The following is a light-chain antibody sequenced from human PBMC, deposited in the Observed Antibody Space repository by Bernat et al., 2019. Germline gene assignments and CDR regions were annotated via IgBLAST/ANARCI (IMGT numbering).Light chain of an antibody. CDR1: SSNIGAGYE. CDR2: GNN. V-gene: IGLV1-40*01. J-gene: IGLJ3*02. CDR3: QSYGSSLGQSYGSSLSGWV. Sequence: QSVLTQPPSVSGAPGQRVTISCTGSSSNIGAGYEVHWYQQLPGAAPKLLIYGNNNRPSGVPDRFSGSKSGTSASLAITGLQAEDEADYYCQSYGSSLGQSYGSSLSGWVFGRGSTLTVL.